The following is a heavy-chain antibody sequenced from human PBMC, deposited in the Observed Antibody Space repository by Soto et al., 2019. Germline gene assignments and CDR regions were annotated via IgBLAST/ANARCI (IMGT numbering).Heavy chain of an antibody. Sequence: QVQLVESGGGVVQPGRSLRLSCAASGFTFSSYGMHWVRQAPGKGLEWVAVISYDGSNKYYADSVKGRFTISRDNSKNTLYLQMNSLRAEDTAVYYCAKDGNGRRIYYGMDVWGQGTTVTVSS. CDR1: GFTFSSYG. V-gene: IGHV3-30*18. CDR3: AKDGNGRRIYYGMDV. J-gene: IGHJ6*02. D-gene: IGHD2-15*01. CDR2: ISYDGSNK.